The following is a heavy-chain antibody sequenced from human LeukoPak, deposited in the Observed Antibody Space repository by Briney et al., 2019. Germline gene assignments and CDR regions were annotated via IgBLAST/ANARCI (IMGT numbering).Heavy chain of an antibody. CDR2: IFPSGGEI. D-gene: IGHD4-23*01. CDR3: AKFWATTVVTPHAFDI. Sequence: GGSLRLSCAASGFTFSTFAMIWVRQPPGKGLEWVSSIFPSGGEIHYADSVRGRFTISRDNSKSTLSLQMNSLRAEDTAVYYCAKFWATTVVTPHAFDIWGQGTMVTVSS. V-gene: IGHV3-23*01. CDR1: GFTFSTFA. J-gene: IGHJ3*02.